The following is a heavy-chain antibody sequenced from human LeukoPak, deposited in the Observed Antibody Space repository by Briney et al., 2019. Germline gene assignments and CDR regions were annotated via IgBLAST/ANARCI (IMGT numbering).Heavy chain of an antibody. CDR1: GFTFSNYW. CDR2: ITSSSSYI. J-gene: IGHJ4*02. CDR3: ARIGYSSSSLDY. V-gene: IGHV3-21*01. D-gene: IGHD6-6*01. Sequence: PGGSLRLSCAASGFTFSNYWMTWVRQAPGKGPEWVSSITSSSSYIYYADSVKGRFTISRDNAKNSLYLQMNSLRAEDTAVYYCARIGYSSSSLDYWGLGTLVTVSS.